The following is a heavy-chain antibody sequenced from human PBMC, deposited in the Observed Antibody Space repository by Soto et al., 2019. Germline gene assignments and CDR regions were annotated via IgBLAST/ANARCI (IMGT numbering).Heavy chain of an antibody. CDR3: ATWHEREHAFDV. J-gene: IGHJ3*01. Sequence: DVQLVESGGGWFQLGDSLDLSSAAFGFTCRGKNYEAWAGKAPGRGLDGFSALYDVDGSFSPDSLTGRFTTSSDSSKTTVYLQMNDLRPDDTAVYYCATWHEREHAFDVWGQGTTVTISS. D-gene: IGHD1-1*01. CDR1: GFTCRGKNY. V-gene: IGHV3-53*01. CDR2: LYDVDGS.